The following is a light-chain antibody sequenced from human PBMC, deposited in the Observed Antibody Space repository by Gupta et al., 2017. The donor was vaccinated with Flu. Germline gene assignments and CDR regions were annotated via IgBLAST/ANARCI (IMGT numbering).Light chain of an antibody. V-gene: IGKV1-39*01. Sequence: PYSLSASVGDRVAITCRSSQNISSNLNWYQQKPGKAPRLLIYGASTLQSGVPSRFSADGYGTDFTLTIKGLLPEDFAVYYCQQSHDTPFTFGHGTRIEIK. CDR3: QQSHDTPFT. CDR2: GAS. J-gene: IGKJ3*01. CDR1: QNISSN.